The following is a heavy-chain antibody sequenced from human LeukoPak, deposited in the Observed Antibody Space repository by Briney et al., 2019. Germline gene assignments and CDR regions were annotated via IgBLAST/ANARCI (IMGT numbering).Heavy chain of an antibody. D-gene: IGHD2-21*02. Sequence: GRSLRLSCATSGFTFNRFGMHWVRQAPGKGLEWVAVIWYDGSNKDYADSVKGRFTISRDNSKNTLYLQMSGLRAEDTAVCYCATSAHIEVGTAPPPDYWGQGTLVTVTS. CDR1: GFTFNRFG. CDR2: IWYDGSNK. J-gene: IGHJ4*02. CDR3: ATSAHIEVGTAPPPDY. V-gene: IGHV3-33*01.